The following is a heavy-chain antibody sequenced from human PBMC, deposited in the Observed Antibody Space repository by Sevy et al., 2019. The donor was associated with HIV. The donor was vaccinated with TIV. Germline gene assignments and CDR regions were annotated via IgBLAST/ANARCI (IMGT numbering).Heavy chain of an antibody. Sequence: GGSLRLSCAASGFIFSNYNMNWVRQAPGKGLEWVSSISSSSSYIYYADSVKVRFTISRDNAKNSLYLHMNSLRAEDTAVYYCAGENYYDSEGYRFDYWGQGTLVTVSS. D-gene: IGHD3-22*01. J-gene: IGHJ4*02. V-gene: IGHV3-21*01. CDR1: GFIFSNYN. CDR3: AGENYYDSEGYRFDY. CDR2: ISSSSSYI.